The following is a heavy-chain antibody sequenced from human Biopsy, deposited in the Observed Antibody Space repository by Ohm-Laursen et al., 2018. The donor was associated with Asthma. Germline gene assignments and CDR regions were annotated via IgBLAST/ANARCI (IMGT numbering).Heavy chain of an antibody. D-gene: IGHD3-3*02. J-gene: IGHJ1*01. CDR3: ARTFHFWSPYHAEHYQL. CDR2: IKHDGSEN. Sequence: SLRLSCSASGFSFDSHAMHWVRQVPGRGLEWVANIKHDGSENNHVDSLKGRFTISRDNAKNSLYLQMNSLRAEDTAVYYCARTFHFWSPYHAEHYQLWGQGTLVTVSS. CDR1: GFSFDSHA. V-gene: IGHV3-7*01.